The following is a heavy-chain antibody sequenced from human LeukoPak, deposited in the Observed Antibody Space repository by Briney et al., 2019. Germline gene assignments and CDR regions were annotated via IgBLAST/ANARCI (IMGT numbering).Heavy chain of an antibody. D-gene: IGHD5-24*01. J-gene: IGHJ4*02. CDR3: AKDWGGGYTFDY. CDR1: GFTFSNYA. V-gene: IGHV3-30*02. CDR2: IWYDGSND. Sequence: PGGSLRLSCAASGFTFSNYAMHWVRQAPGKGLEWVAVIWYDGSNDYYANSVKGRVTISRDNSKNTLYLQMNSLRAEDTAVYYCAKDWGGGYTFDYWGQGTLVTVSS.